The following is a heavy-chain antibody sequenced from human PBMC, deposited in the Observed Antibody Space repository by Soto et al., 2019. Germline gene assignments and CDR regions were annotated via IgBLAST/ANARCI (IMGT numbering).Heavy chain of an antibody. Sequence: GGSLRLSCAASGFTFSSYAMHWVRQAPGKGLEWVAVISYDGSNKYYADSVKGRFTISRDNSKNTLYLQMNSLRAEDTAVYYCAREGRFLEWPDYYYYGRDVWGQGTTVTVSS. J-gene: IGHJ6*02. V-gene: IGHV3-30-3*01. CDR1: GFTFSSYA. D-gene: IGHD3-3*01. CDR3: AREGRFLEWPDYYYYGRDV. CDR2: ISYDGSNK.